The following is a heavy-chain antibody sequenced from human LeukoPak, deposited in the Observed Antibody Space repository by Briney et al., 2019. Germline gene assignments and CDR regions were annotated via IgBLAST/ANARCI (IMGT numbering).Heavy chain of an antibody. CDR2: INHSGST. Sequence: SETLSLTCAVYGGSFSGYYWSWIRQPPGKGLEWIGEINHSGSTNYNPSLKSRVTISVDTSKNQFSLKLSSVTAADTAVYYCARDMNYGDYGGVDYWGQGTLVTVSS. V-gene: IGHV4-34*01. CDR3: ARDMNYGDYGGVDY. D-gene: IGHD4-17*01. CDR1: GGSFSGYY. J-gene: IGHJ4*02.